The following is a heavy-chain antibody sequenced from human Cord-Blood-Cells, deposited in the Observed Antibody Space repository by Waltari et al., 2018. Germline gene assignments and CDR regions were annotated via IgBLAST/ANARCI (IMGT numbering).Heavy chain of an antibody. CDR3: ARLVAVAGLGPLDAFDI. Sequence: QLQLQESGPGLVKPSETLSLTCTVSGGSISSSSYYSGWIRQPRAKWLAWIGSIYYSGSTYYNPSLKSRVTISVDTSKNQFSLKLSSVTAADTAVYYCARLVAVAGLGPLDAFDIWGQGTMVTVSS. V-gene: IGHV4-39*01. CDR1: GGSISSSSYY. CDR2: IYYSGST. J-gene: IGHJ3*02. D-gene: IGHD6-19*01.